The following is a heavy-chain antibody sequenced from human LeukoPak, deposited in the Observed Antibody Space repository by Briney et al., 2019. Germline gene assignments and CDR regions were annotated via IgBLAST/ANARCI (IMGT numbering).Heavy chain of an antibody. Sequence: PGGSLRLSCAVSGFTFSSYAMSWVRQAPGTGLEWVSGISRYGGNIYYAESVKGRFTISRDNSNDTLYLQMNTLRVEDTAVYYCAKDFVGTGNFRGGDYWGQGTLVTVSS. CDR3: AKDFVGTGNFRGGDY. CDR2: ISRYGGNI. V-gene: IGHV3-23*01. J-gene: IGHJ4*02. CDR1: GFTFSSYA. D-gene: IGHD2-8*02.